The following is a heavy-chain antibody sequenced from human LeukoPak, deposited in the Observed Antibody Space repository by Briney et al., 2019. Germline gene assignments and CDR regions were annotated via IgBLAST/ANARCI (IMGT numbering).Heavy chain of an antibody. D-gene: IGHD4-23*01. CDR1: GYTFTSYL. CDR2: INPSGGST. CDR3: ATAKFGGNSYFDY. V-gene: IGHV1-46*01. J-gene: IGHJ4*02. Sequence: SVKVSCKASGYTFTSYLIHWVRQAPGQGLEWMGIINPSGGSTNYAQKFQGRVTMTRDTSTSTVYMELSSLRSEDTAVYYCATAKFGGNSYFDYWGQGTLVTVSS.